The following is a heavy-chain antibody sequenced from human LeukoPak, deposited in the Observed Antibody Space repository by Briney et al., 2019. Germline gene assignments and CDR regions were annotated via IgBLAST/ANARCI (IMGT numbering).Heavy chain of an antibody. CDR3: ARDLSGISSATDAFDM. CDR2: INPNSGGT. V-gene: IGHV1-2*02. CDR1: GYTFTGYY. Sequence: GASVKVSCKASGYTFTGYYMHWVRQAPGQGLEWMGWINPNSGGTNYAQKFQGRVTMTRDTSVSTAYMELSRLRSDDTAVYYCARDLSGISSATDAFDMWGQGTMVTVSS. J-gene: IGHJ3*02. D-gene: IGHD1-14*01.